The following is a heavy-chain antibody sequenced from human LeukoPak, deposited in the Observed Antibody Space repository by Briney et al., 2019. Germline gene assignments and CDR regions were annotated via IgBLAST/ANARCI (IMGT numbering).Heavy chain of an antibody. CDR2: ISAYNGNT. V-gene: IGHV1-18*04. Sequence: GASVKVSCKASGYTFTSYGISWVRQAPGQGLEWMGWISAYNGNTNYAQKLQGRVTMTTDTSTSTAYMELRSPRSDDTAVYYCARALGYCSSTSCLYDYWGQGTLVTVFS. J-gene: IGHJ4*02. CDR1: GYTFTSYG. D-gene: IGHD2-2*01. CDR3: ARALGYCSSTSCLYDY.